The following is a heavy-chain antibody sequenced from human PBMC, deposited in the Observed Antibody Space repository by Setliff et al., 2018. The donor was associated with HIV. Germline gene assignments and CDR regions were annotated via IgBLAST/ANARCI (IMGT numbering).Heavy chain of an antibody. V-gene: IGHV1-18*01. CDR3: ARDVPTYCSSINCYDTMNQNWFDP. Sequence: AASVKVSCKASGYTFTSYGISWVRQAPGQGLEWMGWISAYNGHTNYAQKFQGRVTMTTDTSTSTAYTELRSLRSDDTAVYYCARDVPTYCSSINCYDTMNQNWFDPWGQGTLVTVSS. D-gene: IGHD2-2*01. CDR1: GYTFTSYG. CDR2: ISAYNGHT. J-gene: IGHJ5*02.